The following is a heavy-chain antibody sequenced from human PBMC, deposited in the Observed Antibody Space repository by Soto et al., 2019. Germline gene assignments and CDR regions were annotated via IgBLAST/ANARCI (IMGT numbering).Heavy chain of an antibody. CDR2: IRSKAYGGTT. J-gene: IGHJ6*03. Sequence: GGSLRLSCTASGFTFGDYAMSWFRQAPGKGLEWVGFIRSKAYGGTTEYAATVKGRFTLSRDDSKRIAYLQMNSLKTEDTAVYYCTRSSNSGYDIWPYYYYYMDVWGKGTTVTVSS. CDR1: GFTFGDYA. V-gene: IGHV3-49*03. D-gene: IGHD5-12*01. CDR3: TRSSNSGYDIWPYYYYYMDV.